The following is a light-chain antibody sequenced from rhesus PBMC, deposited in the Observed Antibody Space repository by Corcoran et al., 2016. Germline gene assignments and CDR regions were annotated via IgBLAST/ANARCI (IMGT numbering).Light chain of an antibody. CDR1: SSNIGKNY. CDR2: QHN. J-gene: IGLJ1*01. V-gene: IGLV1S6*01. CDR3: GAWDSSLSVYI. Sequence: QSLLTQPPSVSAAPGQEVTISCSGRSSNIGKNYVSWYQQVPGTAPKLLIYQHNKRPSGVSDRFSGSKSGTSASLAITGLQTGDEADYYCGAWDSSLSVYIFGAGTRLTV.